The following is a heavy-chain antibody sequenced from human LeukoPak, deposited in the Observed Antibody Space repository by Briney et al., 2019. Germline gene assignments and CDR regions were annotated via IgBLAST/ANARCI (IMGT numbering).Heavy chain of an antibody. D-gene: IGHD2-15*01. CDR1: GGSISSHY. V-gene: IGHV4-59*08. J-gene: IGHJ6*02. CDR3: ARQFEFCSGGSCYSGLGLDV. CDR2: IYDSGST. Sequence: SETLSLTCSVSGGSISSHYWSWIRQPPGMGLEWIGYIYDSGSTNYNPSLKSRVTISVDKSKNQFSLRLSSVTAADTAVYYFARQFEFCSGGSCYSGLGLDVWGQGTTVTVSS.